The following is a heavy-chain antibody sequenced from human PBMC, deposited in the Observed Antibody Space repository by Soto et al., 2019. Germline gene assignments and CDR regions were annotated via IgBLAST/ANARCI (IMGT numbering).Heavy chain of an antibody. D-gene: IGHD4-17*01. CDR2: IYYSGST. V-gene: IGHV4-39*01. Sequence: SETLSLTCAVYGGSISSSSYYWGWIRQPPGKGLEWIGSIYYSGSTYYNPSLKSRVTISVDTSKNQFSLKLSSVTAADTAVYYCARHFGDYGVLYYYYYMDVWGKGTTVTVSS. CDR1: GGSISSSSYY. CDR3: ARHFGDYGVLYYYYYMDV. J-gene: IGHJ6*03.